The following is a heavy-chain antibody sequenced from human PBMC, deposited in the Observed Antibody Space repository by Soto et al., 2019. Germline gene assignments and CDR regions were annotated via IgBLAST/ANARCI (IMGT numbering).Heavy chain of an antibody. CDR3: RRDGMKTGDT. CDR2: VFSSVSA. V-gene: IGHV4-4*07. CDR1: GVFVSSYT. D-gene: IGHD2-21*02. J-gene: IGHJ4*02. Sequence: SETLSLTCLVSGVFVSSYTWSWVRQPANKGLEWIRRVFSSVSATNSPSLKRRVRIIMDTPENLISLKLDSVTAVDAGVYYCRRDGMKTGDTWSPGTLVTVAS.